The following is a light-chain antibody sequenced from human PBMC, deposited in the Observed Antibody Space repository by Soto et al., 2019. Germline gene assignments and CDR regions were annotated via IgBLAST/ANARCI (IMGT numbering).Light chain of an antibody. CDR2: EVS. CDR1: SSDVGAYDY. V-gene: IGLV2-14*03. Sequence: QSVLTQPASVSGSPGQSITISCTGTSSDVGAYDYVSWYQQHPDKAPKLMIYEVSNRPSGVSNRFSGSKPVNTATLTISGLQADDEADYYCSSYTSSSTRVFGTGTRSPS. CDR3: SSYTSSSTRV. J-gene: IGLJ1*01.